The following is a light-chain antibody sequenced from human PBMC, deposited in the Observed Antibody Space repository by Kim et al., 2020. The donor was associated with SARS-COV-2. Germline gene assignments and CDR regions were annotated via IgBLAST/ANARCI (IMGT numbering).Light chain of an antibody. CDR2: GAS. CDR3: LQHSTYPIT. CDR1: QDIRND. V-gene: IGKV1-17*01. J-gene: IGKJ5*01. Sequence: ASGGDRVTITCRASQDIRNDLGWYQQNPGRAPKRLIYGASSLQSGVPSRFSGSGSGTEFTLTISSVQPEDFATYFCLQHSTYPITFGQRTRLEIK.